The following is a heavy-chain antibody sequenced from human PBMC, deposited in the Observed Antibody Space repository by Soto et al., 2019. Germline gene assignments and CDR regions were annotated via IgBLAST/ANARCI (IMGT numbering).Heavy chain of an antibody. CDR3: TTGFTLLAAFDI. CDR1: GFTFSNAW. V-gene: IGHV3-15*07. Sequence: GGSLRLSCAASGFTFSNAWMNWVREAPGKGLEWVGRIKSKTDGGTTDYAAPVKGRFTISRDDSKTTLYLQMNSLKTEDTAVYYCTTGFTLLAAFDIWGQGTMVTVSS. J-gene: IGHJ3*02. D-gene: IGHD3-10*01. CDR2: IKSKTDGGTT.